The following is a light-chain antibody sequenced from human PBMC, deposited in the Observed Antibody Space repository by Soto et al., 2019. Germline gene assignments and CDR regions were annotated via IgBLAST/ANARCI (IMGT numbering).Light chain of an antibody. CDR1: SSDV. Sequence: QSALTQPRSVSGSPGQSVTISCTGTSSDVVSWYQQHPGKAPKLIIYYVSQRPSGVPDRFSGSKSGNTASLTISGLQAEDEADYYCCSSAGGFTRVFGGGTKVTVL. V-gene: IGLV2-11*01. CDR2: YVS. CDR3: CSSAGGFTRV. J-gene: IGLJ3*02.